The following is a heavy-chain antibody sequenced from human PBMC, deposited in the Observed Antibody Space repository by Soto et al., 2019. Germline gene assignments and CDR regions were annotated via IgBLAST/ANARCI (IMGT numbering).Heavy chain of an antibody. V-gene: IGHV1-2*02. D-gene: IGHD3-22*01. CDR1: GYTFTGYY. Sequence: GASVKVSCKAAGYTFTGYYMHWVRQAPGQGLEWMGWINPNSGGTNYAQKFQGRVTMTRDTSISTAYMELSRLRSDDTAVYYCARDHYDSSGYYAAVDYWGQGTLVTVSS. CDR2: INPNSGGT. J-gene: IGHJ4*02. CDR3: ARDHYDSSGYYAAVDY.